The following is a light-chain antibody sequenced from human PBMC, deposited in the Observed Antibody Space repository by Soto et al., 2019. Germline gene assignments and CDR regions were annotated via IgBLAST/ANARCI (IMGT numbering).Light chain of an antibody. CDR1: SSDVGGYNY. V-gene: IGLV2-14*01. CDR3: SSYTSSSSYV. J-gene: IGLJ1*01. Sequence: QSVLTQPASVSGSPGQSITISCTGTSSDVGGYNYVSWYQQHPGKAPKLMIYEASTRPSGVSNRFSGSKSGNTASLTISGHQAEDEADYYCSSYTSSSSYVLGTATKRTV. CDR2: EAS.